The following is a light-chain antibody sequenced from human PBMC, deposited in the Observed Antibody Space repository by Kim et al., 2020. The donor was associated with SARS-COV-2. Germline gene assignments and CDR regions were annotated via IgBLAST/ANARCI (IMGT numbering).Light chain of an antibody. J-gene: IGLJ3*02. CDR1: NVGSEG. V-gene: IGLV3-21*04. Sequence: APGKTARITCGGNNVGSEGVHWYQQKPGQAPVLVIYHHSDRPSGIPERFSGSNSGNTATLTISRVEAGDEADYYCQVWDGSSDQGVFGGGTQLTVL. CDR3: QVWDGSSDQGV. CDR2: HHS.